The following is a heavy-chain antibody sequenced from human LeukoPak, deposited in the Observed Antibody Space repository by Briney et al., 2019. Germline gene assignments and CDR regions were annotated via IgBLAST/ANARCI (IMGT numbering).Heavy chain of an antibody. D-gene: IGHD1-26*01. V-gene: IGHV3-21*01. CDR2: ISSSSSYI. CDR3: ARDPSGRPYYYYMDV. Sequence: GGSLRLSCAASGFTFSSYSMNWVRQAPGKGLEWVSSISSSSSYIYYADSVEGRFTISRDNAKNTLYLQMNSLRAEDTAVYYCARDPSGRPYYYYMDVWGKGTTVTISS. J-gene: IGHJ6*03. CDR1: GFTFSSYS.